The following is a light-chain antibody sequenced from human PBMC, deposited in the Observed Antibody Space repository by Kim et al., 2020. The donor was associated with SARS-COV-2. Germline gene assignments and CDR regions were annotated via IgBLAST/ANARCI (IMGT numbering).Light chain of an antibody. J-gene: IGKJ4*01. Sequence: SVGDRVTLSWRASQGISNYLSWYHQKTERVPQLLLYAASPLQSGVPSQCCGSGSQADFTLTISSLQPEDVATYYCQKYNSAPLLTFGGGTKVDIK. V-gene: IGKV1-27*01. CDR3: QKYNSAPLLT. CDR2: AAS. CDR1: QGISNY.